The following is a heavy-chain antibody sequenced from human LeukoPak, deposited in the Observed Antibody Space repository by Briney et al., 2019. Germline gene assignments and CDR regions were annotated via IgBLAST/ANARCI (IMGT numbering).Heavy chain of an antibody. Sequence: SETLSLTCTVSGDSISSSNCYWGWIRRRPGKGLEWIGSIYFSGGTYYNASLKSRVTISVDTSKNQFSLKLSSVTAADTAVYYCARHSITMVRRHYYYFDYWGQGTLVTVSS. V-gene: IGHV4-39*01. CDR1: GDSISSSNCY. D-gene: IGHD3-10*01. CDR2: IYFSGGT. J-gene: IGHJ4*02. CDR3: ARHSITMVRRHYYYFDY.